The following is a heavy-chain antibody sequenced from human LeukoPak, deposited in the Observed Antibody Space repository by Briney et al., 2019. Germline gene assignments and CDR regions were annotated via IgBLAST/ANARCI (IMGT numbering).Heavy chain of an antibody. J-gene: IGHJ4*02. CDR1: GFTFSSYG. Sequence: GSLRLSCAASGFTFSSYGMHWVRQAPGKGLEWVAVISYDGSNKYYADSVKGRFTISRDNSKNTLYLQMNSLRAEDTAVYYCAKSPIVVVTAIPYYFDYWGQGTLVTVSS. CDR3: AKSPIVVVTAIPYYFDY. D-gene: IGHD2-21*02. CDR2: ISYDGSNK. V-gene: IGHV3-30*18.